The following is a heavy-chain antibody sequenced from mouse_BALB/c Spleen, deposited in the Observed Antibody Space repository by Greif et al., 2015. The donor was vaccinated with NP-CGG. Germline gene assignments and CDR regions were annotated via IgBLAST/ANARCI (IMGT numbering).Heavy chain of an antibody. CDR1: GFTFSSYG. CDR3: ARQEGAMDY. Sequence: DVKLVESGGDLVKPGGSLKLSCAASGFTFSSYGMSWVRQTPDKRLEWVATISSGGSYTYYPDSVKGRFTISRDNAKNTLYLQMSSLKSEDTAMYYCARQEGAMDYWGQGTSVTVSS. J-gene: IGHJ4*01. CDR2: ISSGGSYT. V-gene: IGHV5-6*02.